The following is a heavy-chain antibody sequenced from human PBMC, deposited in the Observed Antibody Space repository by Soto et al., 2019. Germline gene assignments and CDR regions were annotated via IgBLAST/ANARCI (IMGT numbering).Heavy chain of an antibody. Sequence: PGGSLRLSCAASGFTFSSYAMHWVRQAPGKGLEWVAVISYDGSNKYYADSVKGRFTISRDNSKNTLYLQMNSLRAEDTAVYYCARDPSDIVVVPAARGFDYWGQGTLVTVSS. CDR2: ISYDGSNK. CDR1: GFTFSSYA. J-gene: IGHJ4*02. CDR3: ARDPSDIVVVPAARGFDY. D-gene: IGHD2-2*01. V-gene: IGHV3-30-3*01.